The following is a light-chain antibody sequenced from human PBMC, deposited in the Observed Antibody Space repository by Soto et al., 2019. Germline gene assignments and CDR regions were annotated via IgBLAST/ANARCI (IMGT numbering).Light chain of an antibody. CDR3: SSYTSSSTVV. V-gene: IGLV2-14*01. Sequence: QSVLTQPASVSGSPGQSITISCTGTSSDVGGYNYVSWYQQHPGKAPKLMIYEVSNRPSGVSNRFSGSKSGNPASLTISGLQAEDEADYYCSSYTSSSTVVFGGGTKLTVL. CDR2: EVS. J-gene: IGLJ3*02. CDR1: SSDVGGYNY.